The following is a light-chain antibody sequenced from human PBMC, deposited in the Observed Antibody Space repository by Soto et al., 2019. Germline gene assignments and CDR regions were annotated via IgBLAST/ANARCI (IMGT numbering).Light chain of an antibody. J-gene: IGLJ3*02. CDR1: SSDVGGYNY. CDR2: DVS. Sequence: QSVLTQPRSVSGSPGQSVTISCTGTSSDVGGYNYVSLYQQHPGKAPKLMIYDVSKRPSGVPDRFSGSKSGNTASLTISGLQAEDEADYYCCSYAGSYTPWVFGGGTKLTVL. CDR3: CSYAGSYTPWV. V-gene: IGLV2-11*01.